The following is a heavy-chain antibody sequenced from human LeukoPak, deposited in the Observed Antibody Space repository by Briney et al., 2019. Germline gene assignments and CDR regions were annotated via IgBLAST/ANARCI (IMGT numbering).Heavy chain of an antibody. J-gene: IGHJ4*02. CDR3: SGAHYSSGWHYFDY. V-gene: IGHV3-21*01. CDR2: ISSSGSST. CDR1: RFSFRRFS. Sequence: GEPLRIPCAASRFSFRRFSKNWVRQAPEKGLEWVSSISSSGSSTYYADSVKGRFTISRDNAKNTLYLQMNSLRAEDTAVYYCSGAHYSSGWHYFDYWGQGTLVTVSS. D-gene: IGHD4-11*01.